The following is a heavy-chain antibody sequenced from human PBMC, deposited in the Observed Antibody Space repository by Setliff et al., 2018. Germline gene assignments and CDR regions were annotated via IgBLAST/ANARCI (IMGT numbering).Heavy chain of an antibody. CDR3: ARSAANGGHDPFDI. D-gene: IGHD2-8*01. V-gene: IGHV3-7*01. CDR2: IKQDGSEK. J-gene: IGHJ3*02. CDR1: GFTFSSYW. Sequence: PGGSLRLSCAASGFTFSSYWMSWVRQAPGKGLEWVSNIKQDGSEKHYVDSVKGRFTIFRDNAKDSLYLQMNSLRADDTAVYYCARSAANGGHDPFDIWGQGTMVTV.